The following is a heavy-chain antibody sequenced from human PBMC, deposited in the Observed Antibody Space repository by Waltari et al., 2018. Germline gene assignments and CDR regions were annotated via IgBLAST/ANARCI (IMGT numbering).Heavy chain of an antibody. CDR3: AKDQGWGRAARLTYNWFDP. V-gene: IGHV3-23*01. D-gene: IGHD6-6*01. CDR2: ISGSGGST. CDR1: GFTFSSYA. J-gene: IGHJ5*02. Sequence: EVQLLESGGGLVQPGGSLRLSCAASGFTFSSYAMSWVRQAPGKGLEWVSAISGSGGSTYYADSVKGRFTISRDNSKNTLYLQMNSLRAEDTAVYYCAKDQGWGRAARLTYNWFDPWGQGTLVTVSS.